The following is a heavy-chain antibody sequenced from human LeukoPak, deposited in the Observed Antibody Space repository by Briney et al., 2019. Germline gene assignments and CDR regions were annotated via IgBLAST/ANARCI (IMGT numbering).Heavy chain of an antibody. D-gene: IGHD4-23*01. CDR1: GYTFTSYY. CDR2: INLSGGST. V-gene: IGHV1-46*01. CDR3: ARDNSVEDTARWFDP. Sequence: ASVKVSCKASGYTFTSYYMHWVRQAPGQGLEWMGIINLSGGSTSYAQKFQGRVTMTRDMSTSTDYMELSSLRSEDTAVYYCARDNSVEDTARWFDPWGQGTLVTVSS. J-gene: IGHJ5*02.